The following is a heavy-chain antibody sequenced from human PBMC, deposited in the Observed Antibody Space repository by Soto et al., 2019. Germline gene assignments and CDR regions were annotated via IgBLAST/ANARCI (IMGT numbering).Heavy chain of an antibody. Sequence: ASVKVSCKASGYTFTGYYMHWVRQAPGQGLEWMGWINPNSGGTNYAQKFQGRVTMTRDTSISTAYMELSRLRSDDTAVYYCARGLGYCSGGSGDTYYYYYGMDVWGQGTTVTVAS. V-gene: IGHV1-2*02. J-gene: IGHJ6*02. CDR2: INPNSGGT. CDR1: GYTFTGYY. D-gene: IGHD2-15*01. CDR3: ARGLGYCSGGSGDTYYYYYGMDV.